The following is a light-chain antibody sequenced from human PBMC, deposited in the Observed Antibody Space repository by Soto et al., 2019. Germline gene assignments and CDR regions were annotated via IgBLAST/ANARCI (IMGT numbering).Light chain of an antibody. V-gene: IGKV3-15*01. CDR2: GAS. J-gene: IGKJ5*01. Sequence: DIAMTQSPAPLSVSAGERATLSCRASQSVSSNLAWYQQKPGQAPRLLIYGASTRATGIPARFSGSGSGTECTLTISSLEPEDSAVYYCQQRHMWPITFGQGTRLEIK. CDR3: QQRHMWPIT. CDR1: QSVSSN.